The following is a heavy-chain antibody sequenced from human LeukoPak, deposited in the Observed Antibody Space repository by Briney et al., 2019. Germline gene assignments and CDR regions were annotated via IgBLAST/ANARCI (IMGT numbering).Heavy chain of an antibody. J-gene: IGHJ6*01. CDR2: IKEDGSEK. Sequence: GGSLRLSCAASGFTFSRYWMNWVRQAPGQGLEWVANIKEDGSEKNYVHSVKGRFTISRDNAKNSLYLQMNSLRAEDTAVYYCARDREGWDGLDYYYGMDVPRKGTTVSVSS. CDR3: ARDREGWDGLDYYYGMDV. CDR1: GFTFSRYW. V-gene: IGHV3-7*01. D-gene: IGHD3/OR15-3a*01.